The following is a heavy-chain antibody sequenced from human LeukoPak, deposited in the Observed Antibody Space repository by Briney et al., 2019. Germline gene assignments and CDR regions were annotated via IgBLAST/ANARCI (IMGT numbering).Heavy chain of an antibody. J-gene: IGHJ4*02. CDR1: GGSLSGYY. CDR3: ARDETYSDVWSGSAGGGKGNYLDY. Sequence: SETLSLTCAVYGGSLSGYYWSWIRQPPGKGLEWIGEINHSGSTNYNPSLKSRVTISVDTSKNQFSLKLSSVTAADTAVYYCARDETYSDVWSGSAGGGKGNYLDYWGQGILVTVSS. CDR2: INHSGST. D-gene: IGHD3-3*01. V-gene: IGHV4-34*01.